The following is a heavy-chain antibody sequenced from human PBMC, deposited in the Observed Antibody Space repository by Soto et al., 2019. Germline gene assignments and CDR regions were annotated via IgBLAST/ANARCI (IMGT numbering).Heavy chain of an antibody. CDR1: GFTFSHAW. CDR2: IKSLSDGGTA. J-gene: IGHJ6*02. V-gene: IGHV3-15*01. D-gene: IGHD3-10*01. CDR3: YIPFYYRSMDV. Sequence: EVQLVESGGGLVKPGGSLRISCTASGFTFSHAWMTWVRQTPGMGLEWVGRIKSLSDGGTADYGAPVKGRFTLSRDDSRNTVFLQMASLKTDDTAVYYCYIPFYYRSMDVWGQGTTVTVSS.